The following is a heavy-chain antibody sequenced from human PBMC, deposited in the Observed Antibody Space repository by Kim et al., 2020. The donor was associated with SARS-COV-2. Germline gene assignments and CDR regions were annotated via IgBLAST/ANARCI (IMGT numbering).Heavy chain of an antibody. D-gene: IGHD6-19*01. J-gene: IGHJ4*02. V-gene: IGHV1-18*01. CDR3: ARKQWLVRGPVDY. Sequence: NYAQTLQGRVTMTTATSTSPAYMELRSLRSDDTAVYYCARKQWLVRGPVDYWGQGTLVTVSS.